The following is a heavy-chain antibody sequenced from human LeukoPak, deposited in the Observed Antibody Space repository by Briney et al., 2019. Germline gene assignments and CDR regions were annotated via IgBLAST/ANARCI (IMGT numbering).Heavy chain of an antibody. Sequence: GASVKVSCKASGYTFTSYDINWVRQATGQGLEWMGWMNPNSSNTDYAQKFQGRVTMTRNTSISTAYMDLSSLRSEDTAVYYCARHCSSTTCRPLNYYYYGMDVWGQGTTVTVSS. CDR1: GYTFTSYD. CDR2: MNPNSSNT. J-gene: IGHJ6*02. V-gene: IGHV1-8*01. CDR3: ARHCSSTTCRPLNYYYYGMDV. D-gene: IGHD2-2*01.